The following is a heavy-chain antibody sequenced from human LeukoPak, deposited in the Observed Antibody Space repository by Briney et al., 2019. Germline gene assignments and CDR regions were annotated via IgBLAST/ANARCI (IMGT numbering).Heavy chain of an antibody. J-gene: IGHJ4*02. CDR3: AKDLGYGDYSVFDY. CDR2: ISGSGGST. V-gene: IGHV3-23*01. CDR1: GFTFSNYA. Sequence: PGGSLILSCAVSGFTFSNYAMSWVRQALGKGLEWVSIISGSGGSTYYADSVKGRFTISRDNSKNTLYLQMNSLRAEDTAVYYCAKDLGYGDYSVFDYWGQGTLVTVS. D-gene: IGHD4-17*01.